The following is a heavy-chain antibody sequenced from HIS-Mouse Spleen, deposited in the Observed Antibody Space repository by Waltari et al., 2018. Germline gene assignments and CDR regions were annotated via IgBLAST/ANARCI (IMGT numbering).Heavy chain of an antibody. CDR3: ASRYCSSTSCYPPSY. CDR1: GGSFSGYY. J-gene: IGHJ4*02. Sequence: QVQLQQWGAGLLKPSETLSLTCAVYGGSFSGYYWSWIRQPPGKGLEWIGEINHSGSTNYNPSLKSRVTISVDTSKNQFSLKLSSVTAADTAVYYCASRYCSSTSCYPPSYWGQGTLVTVSS. V-gene: IGHV4-34*01. CDR2: INHSGST. D-gene: IGHD2-2*01.